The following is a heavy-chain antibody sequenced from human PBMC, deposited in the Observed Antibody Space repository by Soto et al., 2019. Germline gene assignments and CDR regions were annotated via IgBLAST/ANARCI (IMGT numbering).Heavy chain of an antibody. CDR3: ARDGYYYGSGSPVEFDY. D-gene: IGHD3-10*01. CDR1: GYTFTSYG. J-gene: IGHJ4*02. V-gene: IGHV1-18*01. CDR2: ISAYNGNT. Sequence: QVQLLQSGAEVKKPGASVKVSCKASGYTFTSYGISWVRQAPGQGLEWMGWISAYNGNTNYAQKLQGRVTMTTDTSTSTAYMELRSLRSDDSAVYYCARDGYYYGSGSPVEFDYWGQGTLVTVSS.